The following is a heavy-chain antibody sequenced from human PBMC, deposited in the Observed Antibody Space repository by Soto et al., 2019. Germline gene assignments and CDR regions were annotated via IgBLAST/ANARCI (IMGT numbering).Heavy chain of an antibody. Sequence: GGSLRLSCAASGFIVSDNYMSWVRRAPGKGLEWVSVLYKDGRTYHTDSVKGRFTISRDSPKNTLYLQMDSLRVEDTAVYYCARAPPRIAAAGRLDAFDIWGQGTMVTVSS. CDR3: ARAPPRIAAAGRLDAFDI. D-gene: IGHD6-13*01. V-gene: IGHV3-66*01. CDR2: LYKDGRT. CDR1: GFIVSDNY. J-gene: IGHJ3*02.